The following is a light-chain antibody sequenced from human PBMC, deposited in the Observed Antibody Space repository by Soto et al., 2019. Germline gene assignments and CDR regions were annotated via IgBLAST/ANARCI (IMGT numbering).Light chain of an antibody. Sequence: QSVLTQPASVSGSPGQSITISCTGTSSDVGIYNLVSWYQQHPGKAPKLMIYEVSERPSGVSNRFSGSKSGNTASLTISGLQAEDEADYYCCSYAGSTTLLFGGGTKLTVL. V-gene: IGLV2-23*02. J-gene: IGLJ2*01. CDR1: SSDVGIYNL. CDR2: EVS. CDR3: CSYAGSTTLL.